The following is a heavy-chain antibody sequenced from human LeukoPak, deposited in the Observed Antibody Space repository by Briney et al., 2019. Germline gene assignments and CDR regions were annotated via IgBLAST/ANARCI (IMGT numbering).Heavy chain of an antibody. J-gene: IGHJ6*02. Sequence: SVKVSCKASGGTFSSYAISWVRQAPGQGLEWMGRIIPIFGIANYAQKFQGRVTITADKSTSTAYMELGSLRSEDTAVYYCARDLTYYDSSGYPSYGMDVWGQGTTVTVSS. CDR3: ARDLTYYDSSGYPSYGMDV. D-gene: IGHD3-22*01. V-gene: IGHV1-69*04. CDR1: GGTFSSYA. CDR2: IIPIFGIA.